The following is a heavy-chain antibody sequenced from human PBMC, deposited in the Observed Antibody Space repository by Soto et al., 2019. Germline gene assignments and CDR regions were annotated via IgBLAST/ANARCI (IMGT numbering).Heavy chain of an antibody. CDR1: GGSISNYY. D-gene: IGHD4-17*01. CDR3: ARLPWADYGGIFDP. Sequence: SETLSLTCTVSGGSISNYYWSWIRHPPGKKLEWIGYIYYSGSTSYNPSLKSRVTISVDTSKNQFSLKLYSVTTADTAMYYCARLPWADYGGIFDPWGQGTLVTVSX. J-gene: IGHJ5*02. V-gene: IGHV4-59*01. CDR2: IYYSGST.